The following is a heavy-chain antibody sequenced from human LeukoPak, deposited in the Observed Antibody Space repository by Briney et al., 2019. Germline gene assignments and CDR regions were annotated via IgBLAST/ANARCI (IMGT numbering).Heavy chain of an antibody. J-gene: IGHJ4*02. D-gene: IGHD5-18*01. Sequence: GASVKVSCKASGYTFTTYGINWVRQATGQGLEWMGWMNPNSGNTGYAQKFQGRVTMTRNTSISAAYMELSSLRSEDTAVYYCARELQRAGTAMAPFYWGQGTLVTVSS. CDR3: ARELQRAGTAMAPFY. V-gene: IGHV1-8*02. CDR2: MNPNSGNT. CDR1: GYTFTTYG.